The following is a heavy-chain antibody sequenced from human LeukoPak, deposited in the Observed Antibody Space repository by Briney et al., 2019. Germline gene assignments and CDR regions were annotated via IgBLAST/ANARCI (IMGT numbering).Heavy chain of an antibody. CDR1: GGSISSYY. V-gene: IGHV4-4*07. J-gene: IGHJ5*02. Sequence: PSETLSLTFTVSGGSISSYYWSWIRQPAGKGLEWIGRIYNSGSTTYNPSLKSRVTMSVDTSKNQFSLKLSSVTAADTAVYYCARDLGTTGEVKFDPWGQGTLVTVSS. CDR3: ARDLGTTGEVKFDP. CDR2: IYNSGST. D-gene: IGHD4-17*01.